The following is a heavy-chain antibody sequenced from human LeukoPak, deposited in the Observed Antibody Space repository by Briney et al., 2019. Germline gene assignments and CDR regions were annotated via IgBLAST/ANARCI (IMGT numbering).Heavy chain of an antibody. V-gene: IGHV4-61*02. CDR1: GGSISSGTYY. J-gene: IGHJ4*02. CDR2: IYSSGST. D-gene: IGHD3-22*01. Sequence: PSETLSLTCTVSGGSISSGTYYWGWIRQPAGRGLEWIGRIYSSGSTNYNPSLKSRVTISVDTSKNQFSLNLNSVSAADTAVDYCARVDSSGYSKCEFDYWGQGTLVTVSS. CDR3: ARVDSSGYSKCEFDY.